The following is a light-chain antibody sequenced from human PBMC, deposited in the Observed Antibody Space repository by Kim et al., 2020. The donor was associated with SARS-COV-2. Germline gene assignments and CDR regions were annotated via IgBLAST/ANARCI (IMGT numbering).Light chain of an antibody. CDR3: NSYTSSGHVV. J-gene: IGLJ2*01. V-gene: IGLV2-14*03. Sequence: QSITISCTGTSSDVGGYNYVSWYKQHPGKAPKLIIYDVSKRPSGVSNRFSGSKSGNTASLTISGLQAEDEADYYCNSYTSSGHVVFGGGTQLTVL. CDR2: DVS. CDR1: SSDVGGYNY.